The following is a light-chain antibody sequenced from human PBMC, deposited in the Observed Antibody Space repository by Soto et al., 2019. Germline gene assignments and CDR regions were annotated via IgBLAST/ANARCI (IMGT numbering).Light chain of an antibody. CDR2: RNN. V-gene: IGLV1-47*01. CDR1: NSNIGSNY. J-gene: IGLJ2*01. Sequence: QSVLTQPHSASGTPGQTVTISCSGSNSNIGSNYVCWYQQLPGTAPKLLIYRNNHRPSGVPDRFSGSKSGTSASLAISGIRSGDEADYYCSTWDCSRTGIVVVGGGTKLTVL. CDR3: STWDCSRTGIVV.